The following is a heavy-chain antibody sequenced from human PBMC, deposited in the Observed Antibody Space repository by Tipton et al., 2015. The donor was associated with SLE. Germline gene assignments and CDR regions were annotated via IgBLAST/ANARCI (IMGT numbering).Heavy chain of an antibody. CDR2: ITSDGSST. Sequence: SLRLSCEASGFTIGDYWMFWVRQVPGKGLLWVAVITSDGSSTTYADSVRGRFTISRDNAKNTLYLQMNSLRAEDTAVYYCVSTFYGMDVWGQGTTVTVSS. D-gene: IGHD3-16*01. CDR1: GFTIGDYW. J-gene: IGHJ6*02. CDR3: VSTFYGMDV. V-gene: IGHV3-74*01.